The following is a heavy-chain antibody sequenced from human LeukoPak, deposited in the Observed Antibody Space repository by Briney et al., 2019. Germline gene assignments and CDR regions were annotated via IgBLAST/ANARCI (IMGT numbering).Heavy chain of an antibody. D-gene: IGHD3-22*01. J-gene: IGHJ4*02. CDR3: AKDIRYYDSSGYTH. Sequence: GGSLRLSCAASGFTFSSYEMNWVRQAPGKGLEWVSYISSSGSTIYYADSVKGRFTISRDNAKNSLYLQMNSLRAEDTALYYCAKDIRYYDSSGYTHWGQGTLVTVSS. CDR2: ISSSGSTI. V-gene: IGHV3-48*03. CDR1: GFTFSSYE.